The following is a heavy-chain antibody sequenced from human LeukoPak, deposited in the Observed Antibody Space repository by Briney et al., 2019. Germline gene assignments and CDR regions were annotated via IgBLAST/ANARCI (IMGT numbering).Heavy chain of an antibody. Sequence: PGRSLRLSCAASGFTFSSYAMHWVRQAPGKGLEWVAVISYDGSNKYYADSMKGRFTISRDNSKNTLYLQMNSLRAEDTAVYYCARASSGYYYGDYWGQGTLVTVSS. CDR1: GFTFSSYA. V-gene: IGHV3-30-3*01. D-gene: IGHD3-22*01. CDR3: ARASSGYYYGDY. J-gene: IGHJ4*02. CDR2: ISYDGSNK.